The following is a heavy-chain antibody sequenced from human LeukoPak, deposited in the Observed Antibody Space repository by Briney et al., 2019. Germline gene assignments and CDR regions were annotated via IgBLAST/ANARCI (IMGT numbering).Heavy chain of an antibody. CDR2: INPSGGST. J-gene: IGHJ6*02. Sequence: GASVKVSCTASGYTFTSYYMHWVRQAPGQGLEWMGIINPSGGSTSYAQKFQGRVTMTRDTSTSTVYMELSSLRSEDTAVYYCASGIRYFDWFHLGYGMDVWGQGTMVTVSS. V-gene: IGHV1-46*01. CDR1: GYTFTSYY. D-gene: IGHD3-9*01. CDR3: ASGIRYFDWFHLGYGMDV.